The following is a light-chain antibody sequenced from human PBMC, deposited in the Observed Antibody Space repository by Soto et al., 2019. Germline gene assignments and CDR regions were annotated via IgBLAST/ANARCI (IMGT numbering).Light chain of an antibody. CDR2: DAS. J-gene: IGKJ3*01. CDR3: QQRLTNPFT. V-gene: IGKV3-11*01. CDR1: QSVTNS. Sequence: EIVLTQSPGTLSLSPGERATLSCRASQSVTNSLAWYQQKPGQAPRLLVYDASNRATGIPTRFSGSGSGTDFTLTISNLEPEDFATYFCQQRLTNPFTFVPGTTVHVK.